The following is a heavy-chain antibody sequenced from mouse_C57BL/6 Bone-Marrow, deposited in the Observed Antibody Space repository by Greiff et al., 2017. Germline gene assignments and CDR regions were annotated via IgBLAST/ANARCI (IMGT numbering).Heavy chain of an antibody. CDR3: ALAAMDY. CDR1: GFTITDDY. CDR2: IDPENGDT. D-gene: IGHD6-1*01. J-gene: IGHJ4*01. V-gene: IGHV14-4*01. Sequence: VQLQQSGAELVRPGASVKLSCTASGFTITDDYMNWVKQRPEQGLEWIGWIDPENGDTKYDSKFQGKATLTADTSSNKAYMHLRSLTSEASAVYYYALAAMDYWGQGTSVTVSS.